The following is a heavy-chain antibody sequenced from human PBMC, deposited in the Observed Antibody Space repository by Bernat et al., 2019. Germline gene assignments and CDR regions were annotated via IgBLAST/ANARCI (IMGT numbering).Heavy chain of an antibody. D-gene: IGHD3-3*01. V-gene: IGHV3-30-3*01. Sequence: QVHLVESGGGVVQPGRSLRLSCAASGFTFSSYAMHWVRQAPGKGLEWVAVISYDGSNKYYADSVKGRFTISRDNSKNTLYLQMNSLRAEDTAVYYCARDDGGGAYDFWSGYYGSDYWGQGTLVTVSS. CDR3: ARDDGGGAYDFWSGYYGSDY. CDR2: ISYDGSNK. CDR1: GFTFSSYA. J-gene: IGHJ4*02.